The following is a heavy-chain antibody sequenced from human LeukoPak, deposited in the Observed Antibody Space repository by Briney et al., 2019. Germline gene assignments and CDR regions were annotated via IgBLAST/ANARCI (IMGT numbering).Heavy chain of an antibody. V-gene: IGHV4-34*01. CDR1: GGSFSGYY. CDR3: ARVTQLWIPSSYYYYYMDV. J-gene: IGHJ6*03. D-gene: IGHD5-18*01. CDR2: INHSGST. Sequence: SETLSLTCAVYGGSFSGYYWSWIRQPPGKGLEWIGEINHSGSTNYNPSLKSRVTISVDTSKNQFSLKLSSVPAADTAVYYCARVTQLWIPSSYYYYYMDVWGKGTTVTVSS.